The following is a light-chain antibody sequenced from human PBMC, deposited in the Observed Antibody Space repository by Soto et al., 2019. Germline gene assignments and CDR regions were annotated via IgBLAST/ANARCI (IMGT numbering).Light chain of an antibody. J-gene: IGKJ3*01. Sequence: IQLTQSPSSLSASVGDRVSITCRASQDINTYLAWYQQKQGKAPKLLISGTFTLQSGVPSRFNGSGSGTDFNLTISRLQPEDFATYYCQHLNNYPPFTFGPGTKVDLE. CDR2: GTF. CDR3: QHLNNYPPFT. CDR1: QDINTY. V-gene: IGKV1-9*01.